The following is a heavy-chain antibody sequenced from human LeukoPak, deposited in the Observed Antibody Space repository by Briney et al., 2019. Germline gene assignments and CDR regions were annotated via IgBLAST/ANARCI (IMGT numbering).Heavy chain of an antibody. CDR2: MHTSGNT. CDR3: ARDSAATYFDY. V-gene: IGHV4-4*07. CDR1: GGSISSYY. D-gene: IGHD6-25*01. Sequence: SETLSLTCSVSGGSISSYYWNWIRQPAGKGLEWIGRMHTSGNTNYNPSLKSRVTISIDTFKNQFSLTLSSVTAADTAVYYCARDSAATYFDYWGQGTLVTVSS. J-gene: IGHJ4*02.